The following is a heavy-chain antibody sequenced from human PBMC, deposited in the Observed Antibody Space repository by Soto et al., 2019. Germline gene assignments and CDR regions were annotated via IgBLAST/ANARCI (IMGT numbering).Heavy chain of an antibody. CDR1: GFTFSTYW. V-gene: IGHV3-74*01. CDR2: INSDGSTT. CDR3: SRDAYYDMGV. Sequence: PGGSLRLSCAASGFTFSTYWMHWVRQAPGKGLVWVSRINSDGSTTNYADSVKGRFTISRDNAKNTLYLQMNSLRAEDTAVYYCSRDAYYDMGVWGQGTTVTVSS. J-gene: IGHJ6*02.